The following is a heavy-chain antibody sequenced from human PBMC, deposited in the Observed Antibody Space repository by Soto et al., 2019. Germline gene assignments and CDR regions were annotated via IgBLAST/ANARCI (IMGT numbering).Heavy chain of an antibody. CDR3: ARTYARLGYFDL. J-gene: IGHJ2*01. Sequence: QVQLQESGPGLVKPSQTLSLTCTVSGGSISSGGYYWSWIRQHPGKGLEWIGYIYYSGSTYYNLSLKSRVTISVDTSKNQFSLKLSSVTAADTAVYYCARTYARLGYFDLWGRGTLVTVSS. V-gene: IGHV4-31*03. D-gene: IGHD4-17*01. CDR2: IYYSGST. CDR1: GGSISSGGYY.